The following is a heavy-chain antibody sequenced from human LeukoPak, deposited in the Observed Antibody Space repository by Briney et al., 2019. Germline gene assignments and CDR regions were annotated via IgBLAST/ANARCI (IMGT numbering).Heavy chain of an antibody. CDR1: GFAFSTYS. D-gene: IGHD6-13*01. CDR3: AKDPANIAAAASGGY. Sequence: GGSLRLSCAASGFAFSTYSVNWVRQPPGPGLKWVASISLNSAAIYYADSVKGRFTISRDNSKNTLYLQMNSLRAEDTAVYYCAKDPANIAAAASGGYWGQGTLVTVSS. V-gene: IGHV3-21*01. J-gene: IGHJ4*02. CDR2: ISLNSAAI.